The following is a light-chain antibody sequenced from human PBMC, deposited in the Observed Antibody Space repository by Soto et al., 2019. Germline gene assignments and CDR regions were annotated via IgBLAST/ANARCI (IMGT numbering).Light chain of an antibody. CDR2: AAS. CDR1: QTISNY. V-gene: IGKV1-39*01. J-gene: IGKJ1*01. CDR3: QQSYTTPWT. Sequence: DIQMTQSPSSLSLSVGDGVTITCRASQTISNYLNWYQQKPGRAPRLLIHAASTLQSGVPSRFSGGGSGTDFTLTISSLEPEDFATYFCQQSYTTPWTFGLGTKVEV.